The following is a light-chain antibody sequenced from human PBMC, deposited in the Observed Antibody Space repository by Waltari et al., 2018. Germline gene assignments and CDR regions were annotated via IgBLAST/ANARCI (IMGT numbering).Light chain of an antibody. CDR3: QYYNNYELT. CDR1: QRITNW. CDR2: GVS. Sequence: DIQMTQSPSTLSESVGDRVTITCRASQRITNWFALYQQKPGMAPKLLIYGVSTLESGVPSRFSGSGSGAEFTLTISSLQPDDFATYYCQYYNNYELTFGGGTKVEIK. J-gene: IGKJ4*01. V-gene: IGKV1-5*03.